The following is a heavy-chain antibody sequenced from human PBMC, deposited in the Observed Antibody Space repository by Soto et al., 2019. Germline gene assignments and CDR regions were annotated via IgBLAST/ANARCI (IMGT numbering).Heavy chain of an antibody. D-gene: IGHD6-13*01. CDR1: GGSISGYY. J-gene: IGHJ5*02. V-gene: IGHV4-34*01. CDR3: ARGRYSSSWYVLVWFDP. CDR2: INHSGST. Sequence: SETLSLTCTVSGGSISGYYWSWIRQPPGKGLEWIGEINHSGSTNYNPSLKSRVTISVDTSKNQFSLKLSSVTAADTAVYYCARGRYSSSWYVLVWFDPWGQGTLVTVSS.